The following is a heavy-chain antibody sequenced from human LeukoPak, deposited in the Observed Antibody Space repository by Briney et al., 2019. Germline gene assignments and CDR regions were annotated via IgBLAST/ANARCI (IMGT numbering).Heavy chain of an antibody. D-gene: IGHD5-12*01. CDR2: IYYSGST. Sequence: SETLSLTCTVSGGSISSGGYYWSWIRQHPGKGLEWIGYIYYSGSTYYNPSLKSRVTISVDTSKNQFSLKLSSVTAADTAAYYCARVSSGYDFASASYYYYGMDVWGQGTTVTVSS. CDR3: ARVSSGYDFASASYYYYGMDV. V-gene: IGHV4-31*03. J-gene: IGHJ6*02. CDR1: GGSISSGGYY.